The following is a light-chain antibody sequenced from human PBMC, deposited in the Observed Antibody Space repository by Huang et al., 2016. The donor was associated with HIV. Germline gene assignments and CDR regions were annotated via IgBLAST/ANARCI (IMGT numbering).Light chain of an antibody. CDR1: QSLLHSNGYNY. Sequence: DIVMTQSPLSLPVTPGEPASISCRSSQSLLHSNGYNYLDWYLQKPGQSPQLLIYLGSNRASGVPDRFSGGGSGTYFTLKINRVEAGDVGVYYCMQVLQTPRTFGQGTKVEIK. CDR3: MQVLQTPRT. CDR2: LGS. V-gene: IGKV2-28*01. J-gene: IGKJ1*01.